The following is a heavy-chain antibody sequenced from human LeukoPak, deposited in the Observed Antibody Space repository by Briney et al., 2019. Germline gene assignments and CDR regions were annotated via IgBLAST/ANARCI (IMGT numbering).Heavy chain of an antibody. CDR1: GYTFTFYY. CDR2: INPNSGGT. V-gene: IGHV1-2*02. D-gene: IGHD6-19*01. Sequence: ASVTVSFKSSGYTFTFYYLHWVRHAPAQGLEWMGWINPNSGGTNYAQTFQGRVTITRDTSMNTAYLEVSRLTSEDTAVYYCARVGGTGYRSGWYGYWGQGTLVTVSS. J-gene: IGHJ4*02. CDR3: ARVGGTGYRSGWYGY.